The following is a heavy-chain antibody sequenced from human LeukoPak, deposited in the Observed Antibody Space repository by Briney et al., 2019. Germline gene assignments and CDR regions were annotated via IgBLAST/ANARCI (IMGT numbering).Heavy chain of an antibody. CDR2: ISYDGSNK. D-gene: IGHD2-2*02. V-gene: IGHV3-30*11. Sequence: GGSLRLSCVASGFTFSSYAMHWVRQAPGKGLEWVAVISYDGSNKYYADSVKGRFTISRDNSKNTLYLQMNSLRAEDTAVDYCARGYCSSTSCYTQPYYYYYYMDVWGKGTTVTVSS. CDR3: ARGYCSSTSCYTQPYYYYYYMDV. CDR1: GFTFSSYA. J-gene: IGHJ6*03.